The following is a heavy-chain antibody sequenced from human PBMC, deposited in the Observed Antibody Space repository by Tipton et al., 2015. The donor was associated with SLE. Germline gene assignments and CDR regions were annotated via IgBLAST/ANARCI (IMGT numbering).Heavy chain of an antibody. D-gene: IGHD6-19*01. CDR2: ISTYNGDT. J-gene: IGHJ4*02. CDR3: ARESIAVAGGSFDY. CDR1: GYTFSKFG. V-gene: IGHV1-18*01. Sequence: QLVQSGAEVQKPGASVKVSCKASGYTFSKFGISWVRQAPGQGLEWMGCISTYNGDTRYSQKFQGKVTMTTDTSTTTVYLELRNLTSDDAAVYYCARESIAVAGGSFDYWGQGTLVTVSS.